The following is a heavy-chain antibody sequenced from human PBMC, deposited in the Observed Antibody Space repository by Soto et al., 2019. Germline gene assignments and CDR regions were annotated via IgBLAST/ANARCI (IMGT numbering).Heavy chain of an antibody. CDR3: AKGIHVMVVPGTAYFDS. Sequence: DVLLSASGGGLVHPGGSLRVSCAASGFTFNNYAMNWVRQIQGKGLEWVSSIRGNAGSTWYADSVKGRFTISRDNSQVTVSLQMSSLRADDTAIYYCAKGIHVMVVPGTAYFDSWGRGALGTVSS. J-gene: IGHJ4*02. CDR1: GFTFNNYA. CDR2: IRGNAGST. V-gene: IGHV3-23*01. D-gene: IGHD2-21*02.